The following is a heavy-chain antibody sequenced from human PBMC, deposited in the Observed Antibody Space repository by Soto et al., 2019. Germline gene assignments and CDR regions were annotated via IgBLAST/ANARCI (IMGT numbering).Heavy chain of an antibody. CDR3: ARGTTE. CDR2: INHSGRT. D-gene: IGHD1-1*01. Sequence: QVQLQQWGAGLLKPSDTLSLTCAVYGGSFSGYFWSWIRQTPGKGLEWIGEINHSGRTKYNPSLKSRVSISVDPSKNQFSLRLSSVTAADTAVYYCARGTTEWGQGTLVTVSS. CDR1: GGSFSGYF. J-gene: IGHJ4*02. V-gene: IGHV4-34*01.